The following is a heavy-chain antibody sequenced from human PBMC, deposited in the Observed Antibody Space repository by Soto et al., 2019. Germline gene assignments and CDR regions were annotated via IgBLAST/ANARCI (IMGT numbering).Heavy chain of an antibody. V-gene: IGHV3-23*01. CDR2: ISGSGGST. CDR3: AKGSYGDYVVDRTYFDY. Sequence: PGGSLRLSCAASGFTFSSYAMSWVRQAPGKGLEWVSAISGSGGSTYYADSVKGRFTISRDNSKNTLYLQMNSLRAEDTAVYYRAKGSYGDYVVDRTYFDYWGQGTLVTVSS. D-gene: IGHD4-17*01. J-gene: IGHJ4*02. CDR1: GFTFSSYA.